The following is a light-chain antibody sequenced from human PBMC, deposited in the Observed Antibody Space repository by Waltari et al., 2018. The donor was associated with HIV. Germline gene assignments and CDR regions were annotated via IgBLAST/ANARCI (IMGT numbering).Light chain of an antibody. V-gene: IGLV2-23*01. J-gene: IGLJ2*01. Sequence: QSALTQPASVSGSPGHSITISCTGTSSDVGGYNYVSWYQQHPGKAPKLVIYDVSERPSGVSNRLSGSKSGNTASLTISGLQAEDEADYNCCSYAGSSTLLFGGGTKVTVL. CDR2: DVS. CDR1: SSDVGGYNY. CDR3: CSYAGSSTLL.